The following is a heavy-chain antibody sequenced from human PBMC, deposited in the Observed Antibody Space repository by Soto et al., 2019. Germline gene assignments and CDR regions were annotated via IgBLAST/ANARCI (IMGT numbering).Heavy chain of an antibody. Sequence: QVRLVESGGGVVQPGRSLRLSCAASGFNIKSFGMHWVRQAPGKGLEWIAFISYDGKEKQYADSVKGRFTVSTDNSNTLFLQMAGLRGEDTAVYFCAKDLSYGTDWPYFDRRGQGTLVIVSS. CDR2: ISYDGKEK. J-gene: IGHJ4*02. CDR3: AKDLSYGTDWPYFDR. D-gene: IGHD3-16*01. CDR1: GFNIKSFG. V-gene: IGHV3-30*18.